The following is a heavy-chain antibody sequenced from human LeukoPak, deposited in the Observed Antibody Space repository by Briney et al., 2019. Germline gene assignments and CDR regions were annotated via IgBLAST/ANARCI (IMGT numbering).Heavy chain of an antibody. D-gene: IGHD2-8*02. V-gene: IGHV3-21*04. J-gene: IGHJ4*02. CDR2: ISTSSSYI. Sequence: GGSLRLSCAGSGFTFSSYSMNWVRQAPGKGLEWVSSISTSSSYIYYADSLKGRFTISRDNSKSTLSLQMNSLRAEDTAIYYCATYRQVLLPFESWGQGTLVTVSS. CDR3: ATYRQVLLPFES. CDR1: GFTFSSYS.